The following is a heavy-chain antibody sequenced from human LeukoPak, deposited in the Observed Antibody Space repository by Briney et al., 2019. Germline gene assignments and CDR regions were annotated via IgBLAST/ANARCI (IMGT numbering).Heavy chain of an antibody. J-gene: IGHJ4*02. D-gene: IGHD6-13*01. CDR2: ISGSGGST. Sequence: GGSLRLSCAASGFTFSSYAMSWVRQAPEKGLEWVSAISGSGGSTYYADSVKGRFTISRDNSKNTLYLQMNSLRAEDTAVYYCAKGGYVGYSSSWHTFDYWGQGTLVTVSS. CDR3: AKGGYVGYSSSWHTFDY. CDR1: GFTFSSYA. V-gene: IGHV3-23*01.